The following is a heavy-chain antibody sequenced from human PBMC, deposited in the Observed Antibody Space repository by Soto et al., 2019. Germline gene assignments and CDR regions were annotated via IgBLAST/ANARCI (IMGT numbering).Heavy chain of an antibody. CDR2: ISGSGGST. V-gene: IGHV3-23*01. D-gene: IGHD3-10*01. Sequence: GGSLRLSCAASGFTCSSYAMSRVRQAPGKGLEWVSAISGSGGSTYYADSVKGRFTISRDNSKNTLYLQMNSLRAEDTAVYYCGRNRLWFGELSQAFDYWGQGTLVTVSS. J-gene: IGHJ4*02. CDR3: GRNRLWFGELSQAFDY. CDR1: GFTCSSYA.